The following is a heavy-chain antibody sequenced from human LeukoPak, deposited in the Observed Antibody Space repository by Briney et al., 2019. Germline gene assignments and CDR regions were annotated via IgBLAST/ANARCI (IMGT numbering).Heavy chain of an antibody. CDR3: XELGITMIGGV. Sequence: GGSLXXSCAASGFTFSSYWMSWVRQAPGEGLEWVSYISSSGSTIYYADSVKGRFTISRDNAKNSLYLQMNSLRAEDTAVYYCXELGITMIGGVWGKGTTVTISS. D-gene: IGHD3-10*02. J-gene: IGHJ6*04. CDR2: ISSSGSTI. CDR1: GFTFSSYW. V-gene: IGHV3-48*04.